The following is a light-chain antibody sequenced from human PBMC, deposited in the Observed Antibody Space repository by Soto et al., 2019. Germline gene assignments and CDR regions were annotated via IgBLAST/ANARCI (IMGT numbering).Light chain of an antibody. Sequence: QSALTQPASVSGSPGQSITISCTGTSSDIGSHNFVSWHQQHPGKAPKFIIYGVSNRPSGVSNRFSGCKSGNTASLTISGLQADDEADYYCSSYTSTYIWVFGGGTKLTVL. CDR1: SSDIGSHNF. CDR2: GVS. CDR3: SSYTSTYIWV. J-gene: IGLJ3*02. V-gene: IGLV2-14*01.